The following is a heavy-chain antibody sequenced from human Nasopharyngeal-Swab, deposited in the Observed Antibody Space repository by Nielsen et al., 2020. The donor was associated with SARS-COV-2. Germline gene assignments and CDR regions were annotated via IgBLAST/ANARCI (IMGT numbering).Heavy chain of an antibody. D-gene: IGHD4-23*01. J-gene: IGHJ4*02. V-gene: IGHV3-33*01. CDR2: LWSDDWTT. CDR3: ARGSYGDKSDFDS. Sequence: GESLKISCAASGFTFRNYAMHWVRQAPDKGLEWVAVLWSDDWTTYYADSVKGRLTISRDNSKNTLYLGMNSVTAEDTAMYYCARGSYGDKSDFDSWGQGTLVTVSS. CDR1: GFTFRNYA.